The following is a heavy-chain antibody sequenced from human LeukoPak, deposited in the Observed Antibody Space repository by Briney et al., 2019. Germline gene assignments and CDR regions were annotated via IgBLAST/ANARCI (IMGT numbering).Heavy chain of an antibody. D-gene: IGHD2-8*01. CDR3: TRTVLDCKNGVCYDY. CDR1: GYTFTSYG. Sequence: ASVKVSCKASGYTFTSYGISWVRQAPGQGLEWMGWISAYSGNTIYAQKLQGRVTVTTDTSTSTAYMELRSLRSDDTAVYYCTRTVLDCKNGVCYDYWGQGTLVTVSS. J-gene: IGHJ4*02. CDR2: ISAYSGNT. V-gene: IGHV1-18*01.